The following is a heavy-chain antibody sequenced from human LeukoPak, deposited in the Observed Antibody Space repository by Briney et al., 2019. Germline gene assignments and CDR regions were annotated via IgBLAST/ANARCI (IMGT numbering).Heavy chain of an antibody. Sequence: GESLKVSCQASGYTFTSYGISWVRQAPGQGLEWMGWISAYNGNTNYAQKLQGRVTMTTDTSTSTAYMELRSLRSDDTAVYYCARDNVPFWDFWSGYNAQGYWGQGTLVTVSS. CDR1: GYTFTSYG. V-gene: IGHV1-18*01. J-gene: IGHJ4*02. CDR2: ISAYNGNT. D-gene: IGHD3-3*01. CDR3: ARDNVPFWDFWSGYNAQGY.